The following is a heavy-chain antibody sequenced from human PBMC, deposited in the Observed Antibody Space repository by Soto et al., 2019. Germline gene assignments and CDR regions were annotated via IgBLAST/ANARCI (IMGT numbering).Heavy chain of an antibody. CDR2: INHSGST. J-gene: IGHJ5*02. CDR3: ARGTGTTRQNRNWFDP. V-gene: IGHV4-34*01. Sequence: SETLSLTCAVYGGSFSGYYLSWIRQPPGKGLEWIVEINHSGSTNYNPSLKSRVTISVDTSKNQFSLKMSSVTTADTAVYYCARGTGTTRQNRNWFDPWGQGTLVTVSS. CDR1: GGSFSGYY. D-gene: IGHD1-7*01.